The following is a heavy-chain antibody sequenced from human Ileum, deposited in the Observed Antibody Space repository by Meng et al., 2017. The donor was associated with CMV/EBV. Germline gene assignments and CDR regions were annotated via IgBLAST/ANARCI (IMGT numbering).Heavy chain of an antibody. V-gene: IGHV4-39*07. D-gene: IGHD1-26*01. CDR1: GDSITTTTYY. J-gene: IGHJ5*02. CDR3: ARSRREDWFDP. Sequence: LPLTEPGPGRVNPSNTLPLTSTASGDSITTTTYYWCWLRQPPGKGLEWIASIYYSGTTYYNPSLKSRVTISVDTSKNQFSLKVYSVTAADTAIYYCARSRREDWFDPWGQGTLVTVSS. CDR2: IYYSGTT.